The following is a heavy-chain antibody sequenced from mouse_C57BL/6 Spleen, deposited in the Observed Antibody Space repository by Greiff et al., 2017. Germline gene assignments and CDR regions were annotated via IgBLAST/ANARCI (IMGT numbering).Heavy chain of an antibody. D-gene: IGHD2-3*01. CDR2: IDPNSGGT. Sequence: QVQLQQPGAELVKPGASVKLSCKASGYTFTSYWMHWVKQRPGQGLEWIGRIDPNSGGTKYNEKFKGKATLTVDKPSSTAYMQLSSLTSEDSAVYYCARTYDCYSDFDYWGQGTTLTVSS. CDR1: GYTFTSYW. J-gene: IGHJ2*01. V-gene: IGHV1-72*01. CDR3: ARTYDCYSDFDY.